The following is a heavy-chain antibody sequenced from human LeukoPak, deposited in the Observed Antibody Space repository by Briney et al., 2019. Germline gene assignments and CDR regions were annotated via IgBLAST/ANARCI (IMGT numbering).Heavy chain of an antibody. D-gene: IGHD3-3*01. CDR1: GFTFSSYS. J-gene: IGHJ4*02. CDR2: ISSSSSFI. CDR3: VRDYNFWSGYPPFDY. V-gene: IGHV3-21*01. Sequence: GGSLRLSCAASGFTFSSYSMNWVRQAPGKGLEWVSSISSSSSFIHYADPVKGRFTISRDNAESSLYLQMNSLRAEDTAVYYCVRDYNFWSGYPPFDYWGQGTLVTVSS.